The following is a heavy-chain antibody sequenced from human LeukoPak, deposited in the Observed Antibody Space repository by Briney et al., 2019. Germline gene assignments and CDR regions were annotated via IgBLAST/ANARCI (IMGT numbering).Heavy chain of an antibody. V-gene: IGHV3-74*01. CDR2: INSDGSST. J-gene: IGHJ4*02. Sequence: GGSLRLSCAASGFTFSSYWMHWVRQAPGKGLVWVSRINSDGSSTSYADSVKGRFTISRDNAKNTLYLQMNSLRAEDTALYYCAKASGGSYSGLFDYWGQGTLVTVSS. CDR3: AKASGGSYSGLFDY. D-gene: IGHD1-26*01. CDR1: GFTFSSYW.